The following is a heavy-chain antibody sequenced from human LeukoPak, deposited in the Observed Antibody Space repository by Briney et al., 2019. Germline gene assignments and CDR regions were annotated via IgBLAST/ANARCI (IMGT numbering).Heavy chain of an antibody. CDR1: GYTFTGYY. J-gene: IGHJ6*03. Sequence: GASVNVSCKASGYTFTGYYMHWVRHAPGQGLECVGCINPNRGGTTSAETFRGRVTMNTDTSISTAYMELSRLRSDDTDVYYCARHGAEYCSGGSCDYYMYVWGKGTTVTISS. D-gene: IGHD2-15*01. CDR3: ARHGAEYCSGGSCDYYMYV. V-gene: IGHV1-2*02. CDR2: INPNRGGT.